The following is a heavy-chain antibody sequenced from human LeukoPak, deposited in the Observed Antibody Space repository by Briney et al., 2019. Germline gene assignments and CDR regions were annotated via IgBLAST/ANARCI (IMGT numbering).Heavy chain of an antibody. CDR2: INPNSGGT. CDR1: GYTFTGYY. V-gene: IGHV1-2*02. J-gene: IGHJ3*02. Sequence: ASVKVSCKASGYTFTGYYMHWVRQAPGQGLEWMGWINPNSGGTNYAQKFQGRVTMIRDTSISTAYMELSRLRSDDTAVYYCARDRRDIVVVPAASPHAFDIWGQGTMVTVSS. CDR3: ARDRRDIVVVPAASPHAFDI. D-gene: IGHD2-2*01.